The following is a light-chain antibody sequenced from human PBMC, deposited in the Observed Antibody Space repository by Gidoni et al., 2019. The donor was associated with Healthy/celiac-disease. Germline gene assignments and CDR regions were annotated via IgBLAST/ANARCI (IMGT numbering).Light chain of an antibody. CDR1: QSVSSSY. CDR2: GAS. CDR3: QQYGSSPFT. Sequence: EIVLTQSPGTLSSSPGERATLSCRASQSVSSSYLAWYQQKPGQAPRLLIHGASSGATSIPDRFSGSGAGTDFTLTISRLEAEDFAVYYCQQYGSSPFTFGQGTKVDIK. J-gene: IGKJ3*01. V-gene: IGKV3-20*01.